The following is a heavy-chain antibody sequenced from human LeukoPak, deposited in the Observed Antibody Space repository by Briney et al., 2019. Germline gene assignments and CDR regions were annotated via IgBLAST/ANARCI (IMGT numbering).Heavy chain of an antibody. CDR1: GYTFTGYY. CDR2: INPNSGGT. Sequence: GASVKVSCKASGYTFTGYYMHWVRQAPGQGLEWMGWINPNSGGTNYAQKFQGWVTMTRDTSISTAYMELSRLRSDDTAVYYCARAQSTYYYGSGSYYGLSRKPDYYYYYGMDVWGQGTTVTVSS. J-gene: IGHJ6*02. V-gene: IGHV1-2*04. D-gene: IGHD3-10*01. CDR3: ARAQSTYYYGSGSYYGLSRKPDYYYYYGMDV.